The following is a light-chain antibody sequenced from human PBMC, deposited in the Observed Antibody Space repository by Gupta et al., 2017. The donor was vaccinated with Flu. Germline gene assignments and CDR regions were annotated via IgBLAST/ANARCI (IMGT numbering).Light chain of an antibody. CDR3: QQSYSTPFT. J-gene: IGKJ3*01. CDR2: DAS. CDR1: QSISSY. V-gene: IGKV1-39*01. Sequence: GDRVTITCRASQSISSYLNWYQQKPGKAPKLLIYDASSLQSGVPSRFSGSGSGTDFTLTISSLQPEDFATYYCQQSYSTPFTFGPGTKVDIK.